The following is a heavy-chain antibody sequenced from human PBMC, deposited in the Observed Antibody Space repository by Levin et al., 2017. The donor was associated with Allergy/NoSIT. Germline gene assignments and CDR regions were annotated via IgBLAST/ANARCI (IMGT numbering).Heavy chain of an antibody. D-gene: IGHD6-19*01. V-gene: IGHV3-30*18. Sequence: AGGSLRLSCAASGFTFSSYGMHWVRQAPGKGLEWVAVISYDGSNKYYADSVKGRFTISRDNSKNTLYLQMNSLRAEDTAVYYCAKDLQALAVAGTTPCDYWGQGTLVTVSS. J-gene: IGHJ4*02. CDR1: GFTFSSYG. CDR2: ISYDGSNK. CDR3: AKDLQALAVAGTTPCDY.